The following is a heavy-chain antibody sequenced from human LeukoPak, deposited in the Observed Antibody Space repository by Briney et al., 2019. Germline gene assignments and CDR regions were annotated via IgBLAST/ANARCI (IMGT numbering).Heavy chain of an antibody. J-gene: IGHJ5*02. CDR2: IYHSGNT. CDR3: ARAYSSSWYWNWFDP. Sequence: KPSETLSLTCTVSGYCISSGYYWGWIRQAPGKGLEWIGNIYHSGNTYYNPSLKSRVTVSMDTSKNQFSLKVNSVTAADTAFYYCARAYSSSWYWNWFDPWGQGTLVTVSS. V-gene: IGHV4-38-2*02. D-gene: IGHD6-13*01. CDR1: GYCISSGYY.